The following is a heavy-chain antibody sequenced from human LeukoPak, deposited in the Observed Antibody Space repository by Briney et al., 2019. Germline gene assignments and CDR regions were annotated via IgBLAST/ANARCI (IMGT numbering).Heavy chain of an antibody. V-gene: IGHV3-48*04. Sequence: GGSLRLSCVASGFTFSSYSVNWVRQAPGKGLEWVSYISSTSSTIYCADSVKGRFTISRDNAKKSMYLQMNSLTAEDTAVYYCARAVVVVVAAPVYYGMDVWGQGTTVTVSS. CDR3: ARAVVVVVAAPVYYGMDV. J-gene: IGHJ6*02. CDR2: ISSTSSTI. CDR1: GFTFSSYS. D-gene: IGHD2-15*01.